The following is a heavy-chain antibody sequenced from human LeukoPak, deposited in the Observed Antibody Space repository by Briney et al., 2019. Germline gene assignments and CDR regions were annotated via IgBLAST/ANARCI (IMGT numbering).Heavy chain of an antibody. Sequence: GGSLRLSCAASGFTFSGYWMSWIRQAPGKGLEWVANITYDGSAKYYVDSVKGRFTISRDNAKNSLYLQMNSLRAEDTAVYYCARDPAAVDYWGQGTLVTVSS. D-gene: IGHD6-13*01. CDR2: ITYDGSAK. J-gene: IGHJ4*02. V-gene: IGHV3-7*04. CDR1: GFTFSGYW. CDR3: ARDPAAVDY.